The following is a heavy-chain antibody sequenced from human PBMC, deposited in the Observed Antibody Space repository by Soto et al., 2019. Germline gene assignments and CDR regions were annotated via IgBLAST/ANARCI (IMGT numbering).Heavy chain of an antibody. V-gene: IGHV3-30-3*01. CDR2: ISYDGSNK. J-gene: IGHJ6*02. D-gene: IGHD2-21*01. CDR3: ASGGRAILSSHPDYYYYGMDV. CDR1: GFSFNTAW. Sequence: PGGSLRLSCAASGFSFNTAWMNWVRQAPGVGLEWVAVISYDGSNKYYADSVKGRFTISRDNSKNTLYLQMNSLRAEDTAVYYCASGGRAILSSHPDYYYYGMDVWGQGTTVTVSS.